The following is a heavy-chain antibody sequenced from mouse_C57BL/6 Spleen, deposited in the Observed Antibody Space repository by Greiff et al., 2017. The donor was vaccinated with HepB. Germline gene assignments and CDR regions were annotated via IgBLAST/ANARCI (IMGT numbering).Heavy chain of an antibody. D-gene: IGHD2-2*01. J-gene: IGHJ4*01. V-gene: IGHV1-55*01. Sequence: QVQLKESGAELVKPGASVKMSCKASGYTFTSYWITWVKQRPGQGLEWIGDIYPGSGSTNYNEKFKSKATLTVDTSSSTAYMQLSSLTSEDSAVYYCARGLPGAMDYWGQGTSVTVSS. CDR3: ARGLPGAMDY. CDR1: GYTFTSYW. CDR2: IYPGSGST.